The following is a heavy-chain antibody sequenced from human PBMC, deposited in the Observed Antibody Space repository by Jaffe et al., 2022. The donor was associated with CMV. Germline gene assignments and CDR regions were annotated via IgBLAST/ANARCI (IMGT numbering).Heavy chain of an antibody. D-gene: IGHD3-3*01. CDR1: GFTFSSYS. V-gene: IGHV3-21*01. CDR3: ARVFRHRVTIFGPGNYYYMDV. J-gene: IGHJ6*03. CDR2: ISSSSSYI. Sequence: EVQLVESGGGLVKPGGSLRLSCAASGFTFSSYSMNWVRQAPGKGLEWVSSISSSSSYIYYADSVKGRFTISRDNAKNSLYLQMNSLRAEDTAVYYCARVFRHRVTIFGPGNYYYMDVWGKGTTVTVSS.